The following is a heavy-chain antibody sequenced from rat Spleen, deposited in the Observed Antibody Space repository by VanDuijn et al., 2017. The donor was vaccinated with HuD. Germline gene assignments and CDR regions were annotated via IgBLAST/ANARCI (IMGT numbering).Heavy chain of an antibody. D-gene: IGHD1-12*03. V-gene: IGHV2-1*01. CDR2: IWGDGST. J-gene: IGHJ3*01. CDR3: TRSWGYYYDGSPQWCAY. Sequence: QVHLKESGPGLVQPSHALSLSCTFAGFPLISNSEHWVRQPPGKGLEWMGGIWGDGSTAYNSALKSRLSINRDTSKSQVCLKMNSLQTDDTAIYFCTRSWGYYYDGSPQWCAYWGQGTLVTVSS. CDR1: GFPLISNS.